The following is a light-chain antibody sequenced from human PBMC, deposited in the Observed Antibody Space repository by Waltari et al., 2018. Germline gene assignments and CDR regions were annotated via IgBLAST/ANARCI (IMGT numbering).Light chain of an antibody. CDR1: NNDIGSYNL. CDR3: CSYAGTPRVV. CDR2: EVN. J-gene: IGLJ2*01. Sequence: QSALTQPASVSGSPGQSITISCTGTNNDIGSYNLVSWYQQPPGKAPKVIIFEVNKRPSGVSKRFSGSKSGNTASLTVSGLHPEDEADYYCCSYAGTPRVVFGGGTKLTVL. V-gene: IGLV2-23*02.